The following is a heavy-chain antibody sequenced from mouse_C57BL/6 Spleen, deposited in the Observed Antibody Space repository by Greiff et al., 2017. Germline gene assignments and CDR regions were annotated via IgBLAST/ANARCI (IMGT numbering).Heavy chain of an antibody. J-gene: IGHJ2*01. D-gene: IGHD1-1*02. Sequence: DVKLVESEGGLVQPGSSMKLSCTASGFTFSDYYMAWVRQVPEKGLEWVANINYDGSSTYYLDSLKSRFIISRDNAKNILYLQMSSLKSEDTATYYCARDGAFFDYWGQGTTLTVSS. CDR1: GFTFSDYY. CDR2: INYDGSST. V-gene: IGHV5-16*01. CDR3: ARDGAFFDY.